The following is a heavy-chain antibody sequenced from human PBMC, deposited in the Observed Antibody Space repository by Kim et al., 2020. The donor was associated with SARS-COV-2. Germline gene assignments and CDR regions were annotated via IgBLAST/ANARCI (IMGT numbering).Heavy chain of an antibody. Sequence: SETLSLTCAVYGGSFSGYYWSWIRQPPGKGLEWIGEINHSGSTNYNPSLKSRVTISVHTSKNQFSLKLSSVTAADTAVYYCARGRRYCSSTSCFCAFDIWGQGTMVTVSS. J-gene: IGHJ3*02. CDR2: INHSGST. CDR1: GGSFSGYY. D-gene: IGHD2-2*01. V-gene: IGHV4-34*01. CDR3: ARGRRYCSSTSCFCAFDI.